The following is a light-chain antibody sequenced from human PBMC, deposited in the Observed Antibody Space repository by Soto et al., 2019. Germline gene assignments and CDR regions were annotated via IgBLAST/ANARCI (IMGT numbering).Light chain of an antibody. CDR2: GAS. CDR1: QGISNS. V-gene: IGKV1-17*03. J-gene: IGKJ4*01. Sequence: DIQMTQSPSDMSASLGDRVTITCRASQGISNSLAWFQQKPGKVPKRLIYGASTLQSGAPSRFSGSASGAAFTLTISSLQPEDFATYYCLQYNSYPFTFGGGTKVEIK. CDR3: LQYNSYPFT.